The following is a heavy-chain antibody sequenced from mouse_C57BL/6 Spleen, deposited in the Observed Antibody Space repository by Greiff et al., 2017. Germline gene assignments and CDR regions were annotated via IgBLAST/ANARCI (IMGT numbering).Heavy chain of an antibody. D-gene: IGHD1-1*01. CDR3: TRITTVVATPFDY. CDR2: IRNKANNHAT. J-gene: IGHJ2*01. V-gene: IGHV6-6*01. CDR1: GFTFSDAW. Sequence: EVQLQQSGGGLVQPGGSMKLSCAASGFTFSDAWMDWVRQSPEKGLEWVAEIRNKANNHATYYAESVKGRFTISRDDSKSSVYLQMNSLRAEDTGIYYCTRITTVVATPFDYWGQGTTLTVSS.